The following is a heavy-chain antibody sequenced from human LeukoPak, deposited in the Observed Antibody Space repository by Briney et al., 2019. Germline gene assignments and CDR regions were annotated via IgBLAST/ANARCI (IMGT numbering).Heavy chain of an antibody. CDR1: GGSISSHY. V-gene: IGHV4-59*11. Sequence: SETLSLTCTVSGGSISSHYWSWIRQPPGKGLEWIGYIYYSGSTNYNPSLKSRVTISVDTSKNQLSLKLSSVTAADTAVYYCARETDSSSWYNWFDPWGQGTLVTVSS. J-gene: IGHJ5*02. CDR2: IYYSGST. CDR3: ARETDSSSWYNWFDP. D-gene: IGHD6-13*01.